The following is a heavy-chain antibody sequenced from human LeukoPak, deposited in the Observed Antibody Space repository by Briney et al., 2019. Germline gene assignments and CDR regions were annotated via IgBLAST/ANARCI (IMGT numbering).Heavy chain of an antibody. D-gene: IGHD3-10*01. V-gene: IGHV4-59*01. CDR1: GGSISSYY. CDR3: AREGNRGVIMD. J-gene: IGHJ4*02. CDR2: IYYSGST. Sequence: SETLSLTCTVSGGSISSYYWSWIRQPPGKGLEWIGYIYYSGSTNYNPSLKSRVTISVDTSKNQFSLKLSSVTAADTAVYYCAREGNRGVIMDWGQGTLVTVSS.